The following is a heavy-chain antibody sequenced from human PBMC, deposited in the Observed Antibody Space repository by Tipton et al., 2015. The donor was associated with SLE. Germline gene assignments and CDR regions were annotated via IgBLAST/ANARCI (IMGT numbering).Heavy chain of an antibody. CDR2: IYSSGST. V-gene: IGHV4-61*02. CDR3: VRRPVAGMLGRDYWYFDL. J-gene: IGHJ2*01. Sequence: TLSLTCTVSGASISSGSYHWAWIRQPAGKGLEWIGRIYSSGSTNENLSLKSRVSISKDTPKNQFSLKLSSVTAADTAVYYCVRRPVAGMLGRDYWYFDLWGRGTLVTVSS. CDR1: GASISSGSYH. D-gene: IGHD6-19*01.